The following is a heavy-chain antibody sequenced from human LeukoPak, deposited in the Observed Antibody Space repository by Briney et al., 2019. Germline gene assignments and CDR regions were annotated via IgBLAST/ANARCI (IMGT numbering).Heavy chain of an antibody. Sequence: GGSLRLSCAASGFTFSNYAMSWVRQVPGKGLEWVSAISDNGGRTYYVDSVRDRSTISRDNSKNTLYLQMNSLRAEDTAVYYCAKSYSYGSGSYFKTFDYWGQGTLVTVSS. CDR3: AKSYSYGSGSYFKTFDY. CDR1: GFTFSNYA. D-gene: IGHD3-10*01. CDR2: ISDNGGRT. J-gene: IGHJ4*02. V-gene: IGHV3-23*01.